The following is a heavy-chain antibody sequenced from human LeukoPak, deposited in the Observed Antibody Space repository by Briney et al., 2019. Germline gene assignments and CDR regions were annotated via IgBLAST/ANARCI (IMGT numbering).Heavy chain of an antibody. CDR3: ARGRVGATGNYFDY. Sequence: SETLSLTCAVYGGSFSGYYWSWIRQPPGKGLEWIGEINHSGSTNYNPSLKSRVTISVDTSKNQFSLKLGSVTAADTAVYYCARGRVGATGNYFDYWGQGTLVTVSS. V-gene: IGHV4-34*01. CDR1: GGSFSGYY. D-gene: IGHD1-26*01. CDR2: INHSGST. J-gene: IGHJ4*02.